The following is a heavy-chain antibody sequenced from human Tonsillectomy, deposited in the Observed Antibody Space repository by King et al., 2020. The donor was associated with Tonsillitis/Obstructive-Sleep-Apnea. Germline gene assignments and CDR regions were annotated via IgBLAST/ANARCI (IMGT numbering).Heavy chain of an antibody. CDR2: IKASGGST. Sequence: VQLVESGAEVRKPGASVKISCKASGYTFTNYYMNWVRQAPGQGLEWMGIIKASGGSTSYAQKFQGRVTMTRDTSTSSVYMELCSLRSEDTAVYYCARTYDYSPYYYYYGMDVWGQGTTVTVSS. J-gene: IGHJ6*02. CDR1: GYTFTNYY. D-gene: IGHD4-11*01. CDR3: ARTYDYSPYYYYYGMDV. V-gene: IGHV1-46*01.